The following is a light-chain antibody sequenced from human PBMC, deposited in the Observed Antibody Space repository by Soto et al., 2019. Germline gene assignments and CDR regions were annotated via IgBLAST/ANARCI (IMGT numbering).Light chain of an antibody. CDR3: ETWDSNTHTV. Sequence: QAVVTQSSSASASLGSSVKLTCTLSSGHSSYIIAWHQQQPGKAPRYLMKLEGSGSYNKGSGVPDRFSGSSSVADRYLTISNLQFEDEADYYCETWDSNTHTVFGGGTKLTVL. CDR1: SGHSSYI. J-gene: IGLJ3*02. CDR2: LEGSGSY. V-gene: IGLV4-60*02.